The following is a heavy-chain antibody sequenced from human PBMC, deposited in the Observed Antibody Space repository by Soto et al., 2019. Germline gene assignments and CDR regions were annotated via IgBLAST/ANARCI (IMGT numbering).Heavy chain of an antibody. D-gene: IGHD2-15*01. CDR1: GGSFSGYY. CDR2: IYYSGST. J-gene: IGHJ4*02. CDR3: ARHTPAISISDH. Sequence: SETLSLTCAVHGGSFSGYYWSWIRQRPGKGLEWIGSIYYSGSTYYNPSLKSRVTISVDTSKNQFSLKLSSVTAADTAVYYCARHTPAISISDHWGQGTLVTVSS. V-gene: IGHV4-34*01.